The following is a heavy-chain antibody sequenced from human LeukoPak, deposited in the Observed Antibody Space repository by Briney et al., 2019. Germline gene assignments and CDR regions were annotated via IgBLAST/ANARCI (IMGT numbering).Heavy chain of an antibody. Sequence: GESLKISCKGSGYSINNYWIGWVRQMPGKGLEWMGIIYPADSDIRYSPSFQGQVTISADKSISTAYLQWSSLKASDTAIYYCARQEYCSGGSCYTWFDPWGQGTLVIVSS. CDR2: IYPADSDI. V-gene: IGHV5-51*01. CDR3: ARQEYCSGGSCYTWFDP. J-gene: IGHJ5*02. D-gene: IGHD2-15*01. CDR1: GYSINNYW.